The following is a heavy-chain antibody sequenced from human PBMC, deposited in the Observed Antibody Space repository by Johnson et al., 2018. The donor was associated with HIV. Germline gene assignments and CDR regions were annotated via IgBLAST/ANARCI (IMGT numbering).Heavy chain of an antibody. CDR2: IRSRAYGGTT. CDR3: TRDADFMVRGVSSGAFDI. Sequence: MQLVESGGGLVQPGRSLRLSCSASGFTFGDYAMSWVRQAPGKGLEWVGFIRSRAYGGTTEYAASVKGRFTISRDDSNSIAYLQMNSLETEDTAVYYCTRDADFMVRGVSSGAFDIWGQGTMITVSS. J-gene: IGHJ3*02. CDR1: GFTFGDYA. D-gene: IGHD3-10*01. V-gene: IGHV3-49*04.